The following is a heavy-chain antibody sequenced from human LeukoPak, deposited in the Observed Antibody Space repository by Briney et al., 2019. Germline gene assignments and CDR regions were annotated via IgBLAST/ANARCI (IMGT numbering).Heavy chain of an antibody. CDR1: EFPFSNYP. Sequence: GGSLRLSCAASEFPFSNYPMHWVRKAPAKGLEWVAGISYDGSYKCYADSVKGRFTISRDNSKNTLYLQMNSLRAEDTAVYYCAKDFSSSWSNYYYYYYMDVWGKGTTVTISS. D-gene: IGHD6-13*01. CDR3: AKDFSSSWSNYYYYYYMDV. CDR2: ISYDGSYK. J-gene: IGHJ6*03. V-gene: IGHV3-30*04.